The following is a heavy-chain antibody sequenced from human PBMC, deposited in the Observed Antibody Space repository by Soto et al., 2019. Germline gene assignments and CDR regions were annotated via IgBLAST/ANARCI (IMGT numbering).Heavy chain of an antibody. CDR1: GYTFTSYG. J-gene: IGHJ5*02. CDR2: ISAYNGNT. D-gene: IGHD3-10*01. CDR3: AREAPPVRFAELPPPYNWFAP. V-gene: IGHV1-18*04. Sequence: QVQLVQSGAEVKKPGASVKVSCKASGYTFTSYGISWVRQAPGQGLEWMGWISAYNGNTNYAQKLQGRVTMTTDTSASTAYMELRSLRSDDTAVYYCAREAPPVRFAELPPPYNWFAPWGQGTLVTVSS.